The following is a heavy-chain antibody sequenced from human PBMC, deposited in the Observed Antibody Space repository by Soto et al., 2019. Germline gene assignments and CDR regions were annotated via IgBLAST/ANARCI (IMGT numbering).Heavy chain of an antibody. D-gene: IGHD3-16*02. CDR1: GYTFTNNA. CDR2: LNAGNSNR. V-gene: IGHV1-3*01. Sequence: VQLVQSGAEVKKPGASVKVSCKASGYTFTNNAIHWVRQAPGQRLEWLGWLNAGNSNREYSQKFQGRIVMTKDTSASTAYMALTCLISEDTAVYYCAMCYDFVWYSYRSDAFDIWGQGTMVTVSS. J-gene: IGHJ3*02. CDR3: AMCYDFVWYSYRSDAFDI.